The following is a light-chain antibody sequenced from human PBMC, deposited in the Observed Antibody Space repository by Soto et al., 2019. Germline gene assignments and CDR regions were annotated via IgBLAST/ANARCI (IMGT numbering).Light chain of an antibody. CDR3: TSYGTTGTSV. J-gene: IGLJ1*01. V-gene: IGLV2-14*03. CDR1: SSDADTSSY. CDR2: DVS. Sequence: QSALTQPASVSGSPGQSITISCTGISSDADTSSYVSWYQHHPDKAPKLIIYDVSTRPSGVSTRFSGSKSGNTASLTISGLQAEDEGEYYCTSYGTTGTSVFGSGTKLTVL.